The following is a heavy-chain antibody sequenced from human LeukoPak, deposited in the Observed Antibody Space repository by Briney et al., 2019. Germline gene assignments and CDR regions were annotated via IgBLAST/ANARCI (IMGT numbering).Heavy chain of an antibody. Sequence: PGGTLRLSCAASGFTFSSYGMSWVRQAPGKGLEWVSAISGSGGSTYYADSVKGRFTISRDNAKNSLYPQMNSLRAEDTAVYYCVGWINRIAAAGTHDAFDIWGQGTKVTVSS. J-gene: IGHJ3*02. CDR2: ISGSGGST. CDR3: VGWINRIAAAGTHDAFDI. CDR1: GFTFSSYG. V-gene: IGHV3-23*01. D-gene: IGHD6-13*01.